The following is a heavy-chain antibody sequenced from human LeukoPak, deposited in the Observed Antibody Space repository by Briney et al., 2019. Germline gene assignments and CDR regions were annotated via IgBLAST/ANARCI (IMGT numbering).Heavy chain of an antibody. CDR3: ARDALPRYCTGTSCHEGDYYYYMDV. V-gene: IGHV3-21*01. Sequence: PGGSLRLSCTASGFAFTNYAMNWVRQAPGKGLEWVSTITSASGYRYYADSVRGRFTISRDNAKNSLFLQMNSLRAEDTAVYYCARDALPRYCTGTSCHEGDYYYYMDVWGKGTAVTVSS. CDR1: GFAFTNYA. D-gene: IGHD2-2*01. J-gene: IGHJ6*03. CDR2: ITSASGYR.